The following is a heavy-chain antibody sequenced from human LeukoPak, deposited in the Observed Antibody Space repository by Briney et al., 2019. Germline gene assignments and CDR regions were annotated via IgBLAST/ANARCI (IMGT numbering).Heavy chain of an antibody. CDR2: ISSSSSYI. J-gene: IGHJ4*02. V-gene: IGHV3-21*01. CDR3: ARVRFYSSGSLDY. CDR1: GFTFSSYS. Sequence: PGGSLRLSCAASGFTFSSYSMNWVRQAPGKGLEWVSSISSSSSYIYYADSVKGRFTISRDNAKNSLYLQMNSLRAEDTAVYYCARVRFYSSGSLDYWGQGTLVTVSS. D-gene: IGHD6-19*01.